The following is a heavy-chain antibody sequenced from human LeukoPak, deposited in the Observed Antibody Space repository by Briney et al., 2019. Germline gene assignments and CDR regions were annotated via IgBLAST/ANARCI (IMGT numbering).Heavy chain of an antibody. CDR1: GFTFSNYA. J-gene: IGHJ4*02. V-gene: IGHV3-23*01. Sequence: GGSLRLSCAASGFTFSNYAMSWVRQAPGKGLGWVLAISGRTGGTYYADSVKGRFTISRDNSKSTLYLQMDSLRAEDTAVYYCAKCGNSGCHLIDYWGQGTLVTVSS. D-gene: IGHD5-12*01. CDR2: ISGRTGGT. CDR3: AKCGNSGCHLIDY.